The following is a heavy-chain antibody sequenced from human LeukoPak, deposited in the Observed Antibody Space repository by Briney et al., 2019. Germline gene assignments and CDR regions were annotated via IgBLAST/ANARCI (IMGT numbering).Heavy chain of an antibody. CDR2: IRSKANSYAT. Sequence: TGGSLRLSCAASGFTFSGSAMHWVRQASGKGLEWVGRIRSKANSYATAYAASVKGRFTICRDDSKNTAYLQMNSLKGDDTAVYYCAKDSAFYYIDVWGKGTTVIISS. V-gene: IGHV3-73*01. CDR3: AKDSAFYYIDV. CDR1: GFTFSGSA. J-gene: IGHJ6*03. D-gene: IGHD3-10*01.